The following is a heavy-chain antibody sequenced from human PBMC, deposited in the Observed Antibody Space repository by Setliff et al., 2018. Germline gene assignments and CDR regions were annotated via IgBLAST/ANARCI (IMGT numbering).Heavy chain of an antibody. CDR1: GYTLTELS. CDR2: FDPEDGET. V-gene: IGHV1-24*01. D-gene: IGHD3-3*01. J-gene: IGHJ6*02. CDR3: ASLGSGPYYNFWSGYPLGYYYYGMDV. Sequence: ASVKVSCKVSGYTLTELSMHWVRQAPGKGLEWMGGFDPEDGETIYAQKFQGRVTMTEDTSTDTAYMELSSLRSEDTAVYYCASLGSGPYYNFWSGYPLGYYYYGMDVWGQGTTVTVSS.